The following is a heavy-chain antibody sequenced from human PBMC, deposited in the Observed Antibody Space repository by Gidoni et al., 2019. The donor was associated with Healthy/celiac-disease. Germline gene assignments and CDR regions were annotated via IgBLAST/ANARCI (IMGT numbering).Heavy chain of an antibody. CDR3: PPSPGPGLLWSLSS. CDR2: INAGHGNP. Sequence: QVQLVQSGAEVKKPGASVTVYCKASGYTFTSYAMHWVRQAPGQRLGWMGGINAGHGNPKYSRHSQARFPIPRNPPATPPSMGLRTLRPESPPVYSCPPSPGPGLLWSLSSWAQGPLFPASS. CDR1: GYTFTSYA. D-gene: IGHD3-10*01. J-gene: IGHJ5*02. V-gene: IGHV1-3*01.